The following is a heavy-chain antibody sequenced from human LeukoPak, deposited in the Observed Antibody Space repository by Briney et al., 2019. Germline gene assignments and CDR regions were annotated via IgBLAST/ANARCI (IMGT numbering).Heavy chain of an antibody. CDR1: GFTFSSYW. CDR3: ARAGVLWFGESKFDY. V-gene: IGHV3-7*03. Sequence: GGSLRLSCAASGFTFSSYWMTWVRQTPGKGLECVANINQDGSEKYHVDSVKGRFTISRDNAKNSLYLQMNSLRAEDTAVYYCARAGVLWFGESKFDYWGQGTLVTVSS. CDR2: INQDGSEK. J-gene: IGHJ4*02. D-gene: IGHD3-10*01.